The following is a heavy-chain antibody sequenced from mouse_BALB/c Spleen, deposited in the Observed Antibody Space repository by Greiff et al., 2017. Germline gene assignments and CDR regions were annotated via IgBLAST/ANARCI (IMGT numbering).Heavy chain of an antibody. V-gene: IGHV3-6*02. J-gene: IGHJ3*01. CDR3: ATGSRGTWFAY. CDR1: GYSITSGYY. Sequence: VQLQQSGPGLVKPSQSLSLTCSVTGYSITSGYYWNWIRQFPGNKLEWMGYISYDGSNNYNPSLKNRISITRDTSKNQFFLKLNSVTTEDTATYYCATGSRGTWFAYWGQGTLVTVSA. CDR2: ISYDGSN. D-gene: IGHD1-1*01.